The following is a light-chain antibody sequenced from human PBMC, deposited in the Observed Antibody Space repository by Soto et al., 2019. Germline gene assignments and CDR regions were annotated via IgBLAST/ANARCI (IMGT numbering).Light chain of an antibody. CDR2: EAT. V-gene: IGLV2-23*01. Sequence: QSVLTQPASVSGSPGQSITISCTGASSYFDTYHLVSWYQHHPGKAPRLMIYEATKRPSGVSNRFSASNSGNTASLTISGLQAEDEADYYCCSYASGDAVFGGGTKLTVL. CDR1: SSYFDTYHL. J-gene: IGLJ2*01. CDR3: CSYASGDAV.